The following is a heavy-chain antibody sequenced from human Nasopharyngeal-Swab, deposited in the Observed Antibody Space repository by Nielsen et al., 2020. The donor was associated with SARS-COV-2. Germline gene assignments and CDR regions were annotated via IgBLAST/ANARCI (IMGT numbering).Heavy chain of an antibody. D-gene: IGHD6-13*01. CDR1: GYTFTSYG. V-gene: IGHV1-18*01. CDR2: ISAYNGNT. Sequence: ASVKVSCKASGYTFTSYGISWVRQAPGQGLEWMGWISAYNGNTSYAQKFQGRVTMTRDTSTSTVYMELSSLRSENTAVYYCARDQASIAAMAYWGQGTLVTVSS. J-gene: IGHJ4*02. CDR3: ARDQASIAAMAY.